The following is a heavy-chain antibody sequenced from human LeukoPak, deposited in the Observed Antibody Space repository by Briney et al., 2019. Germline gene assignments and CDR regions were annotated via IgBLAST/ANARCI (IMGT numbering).Heavy chain of an antibody. V-gene: IGHV5-51*01. CDR1: GYSFTSYW. Sequence: GESLKISCQGSGYSFTSYWIGWVRQMPGKGLEWMGIIYPGDSDTRYSPSFQGQVTISADKSISTAYLQWSSLKASDTAMYYCARDYNRRGRIFDYWGQGTLVTVSS. J-gene: IGHJ4*02. CDR3: ARDYNRRGRIFDY. CDR2: IYPGDSDT. D-gene: IGHD3-10*01.